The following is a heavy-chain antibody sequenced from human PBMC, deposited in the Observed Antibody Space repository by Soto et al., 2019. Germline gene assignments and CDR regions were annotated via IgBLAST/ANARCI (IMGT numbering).Heavy chain of an antibody. CDR2: ISGSDGST. J-gene: IGHJ4*02. CDR1: GFNFSSYA. CDR3: ARRSSSWYFDY. D-gene: IGHD6-13*01. Sequence: GGSLRLSCAASGFNFSSYAMNWVRQAPGKGLEWVSVISGSDGSTYYADSVKGRFTISRDNSKNTLNLQMNSLRAEDTAVYYCARRSSSWYFDYWGQGTLVTVSS. V-gene: IGHV3-23*01.